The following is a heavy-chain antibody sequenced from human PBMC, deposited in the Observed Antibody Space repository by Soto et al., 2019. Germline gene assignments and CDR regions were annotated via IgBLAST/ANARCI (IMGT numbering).Heavy chain of an antibody. Sequence: QVQLQESGPRLVKPSQTLSLTCTVSGDSINSGDYYWSWIRQPPGKGPEWIGYIYYSGLIDYSPSLKSRTAISMDTSKNQFALKLNSVTAADTAVYFCARWSGVGVAGMDVWGRGTTVTVSS. CDR3: ARWSGVGVAGMDV. CDR2: IYYSGLI. V-gene: IGHV4-30-4*01. D-gene: IGHD3-10*01. J-gene: IGHJ6*02. CDR1: GDSINSGDYY.